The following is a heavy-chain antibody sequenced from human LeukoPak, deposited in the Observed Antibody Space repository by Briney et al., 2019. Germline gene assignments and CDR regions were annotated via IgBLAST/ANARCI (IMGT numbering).Heavy chain of an antibody. J-gene: IGHJ4*02. Sequence: GASVMVSCKASGYTVTSYYMHWVRQAPGQGLEWMGIINPSGGCTIYAQKFQGRVTMTRDTSTSTVYMELSSLRSEDTAVYYCARDLTVRGVIYFDYWGEGTLVTLS. CDR2: INPSGGCT. CDR3: ARDLTVRGVIYFDY. V-gene: IGHV1-46*01. D-gene: IGHD3-10*01. CDR1: GYTVTSYY.